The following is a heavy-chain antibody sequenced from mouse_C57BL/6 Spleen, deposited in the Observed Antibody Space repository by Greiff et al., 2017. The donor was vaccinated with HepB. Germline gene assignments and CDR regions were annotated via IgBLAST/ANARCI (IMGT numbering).Heavy chain of an antibody. V-gene: IGHV5-9*01. Sequence: EVMLVESGGGLVKPGGSLKLSCAASGFTFSSYTMSWVRQTPEKRLEWVATISGGGGNTYYPDSVKGRFTISRDNAKNTLYLQMSSLRSEDTALYYCARQSRHNEAWFAYWGQGTLVTVSA. CDR2: ISGGGGNT. CDR3: ARQSRHNEAWFAY. J-gene: IGHJ3*01. CDR1: GFTFSSYT. D-gene: IGHD1-3*01.